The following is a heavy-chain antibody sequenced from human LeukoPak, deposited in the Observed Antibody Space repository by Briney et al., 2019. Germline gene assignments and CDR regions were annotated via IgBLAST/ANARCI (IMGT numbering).Heavy chain of an antibody. D-gene: IGHD4-11*01. J-gene: IGHJ5*02. Sequence: GSSVKVSCKASGGTFSSYAISWVRQAPGQGLEWKGGITPIFGTPDYAQKFQGRVTISADEPTTTAFMELSGLTSDDTAIYYCARGATVTNRWFDPWGQGTLVTVSS. V-gene: IGHV1-69*01. CDR2: ITPIFGTP. CDR1: GGTFSSYA. CDR3: ARGATVTNRWFDP.